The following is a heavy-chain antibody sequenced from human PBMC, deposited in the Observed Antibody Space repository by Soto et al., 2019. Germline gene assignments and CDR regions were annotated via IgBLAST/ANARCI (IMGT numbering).Heavy chain of an antibody. CDR1: GGSISSGGYY. Sequence: QVQLQESGPGLVKPSQTLSLTCTVSGGSISSGGYYWSWIRQHPGKGLEWIGYIYYSGSTYYNQSLKSRVTISVDTSKNQFSLKLNSVTAADTAVYYCARGITMVRGVGLFYFDYWGQGTLVTVSS. D-gene: IGHD3-10*01. CDR2: IYYSGST. V-gene: IGHV4-31*03. CDR3: ARGITMVRGVGLFYFDY. J-gene: IGHJ4*02.